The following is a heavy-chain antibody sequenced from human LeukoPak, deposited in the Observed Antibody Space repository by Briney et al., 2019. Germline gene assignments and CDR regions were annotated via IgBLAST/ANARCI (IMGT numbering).Heavy chain of an antibody. CDR3: ARRYFDL. CDR1: GFTFSDYW. J-gene: IGHJ2*01. Sequence: GGSLRLSCAASGFTFSDYWMSWVRQAPGKGLEWVANIKQDGSEKYYVDSVKGRFTISRDNAKNSLYLQMNSLRAEDTAVYYCARRYFDLWGRGTLVTVSS. CDR2: IKQDGSEK. V-gene: IGHV3-7*01.